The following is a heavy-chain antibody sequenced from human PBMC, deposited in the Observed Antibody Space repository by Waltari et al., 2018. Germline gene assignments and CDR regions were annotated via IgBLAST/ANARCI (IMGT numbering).Heavy chain of an antibody. Sequence: QVQLVQSGAEVKKPGASVKVSCKASGYTFTGYYMHWVRQAPGQGREWMGPIHTNSGGTNYAQKFQDRVTMTRDTSISTAYLELSRLRSDDTAVYYCARGGEVGATLYSFDYWGQGTLVTVSS. CDR3: ARGGEVGATLYSFDY. CDR1: GYTFTGYY. V-gene: IGHV1-2*06. CDR2: IHTNSGGT. J-gene: IGHJ4*02. D-gene: IGHD1-26*01.